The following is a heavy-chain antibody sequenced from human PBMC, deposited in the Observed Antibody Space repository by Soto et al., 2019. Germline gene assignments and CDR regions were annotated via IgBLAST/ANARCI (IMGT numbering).Heavy chain of an antibody. J-gene: IGHJ4*02. CDR1: GFSLSTSGVG. D-gene: IGHD2-15*01. CDR2: IYWDGDK. CDR3: AHSIAPRLFDC. Sequence: QITLRESGPTLVNPTQTLTLTCTFSGFSLSTSGVGVGWIRQPPEEALECLALIYWDGDKRYSPSLNSRLNITKDTSKNQVVLAMTNMDPVHTATYYCAHSIAPRLFDCWGQGTLVTVSS. V-gene: IGHV2-5*02.